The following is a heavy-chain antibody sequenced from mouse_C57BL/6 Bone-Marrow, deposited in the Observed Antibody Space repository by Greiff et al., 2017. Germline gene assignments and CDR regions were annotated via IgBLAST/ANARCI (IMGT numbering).Heavy chain of an antibody. CDR2: ISSGGSYT. CDR1: GFTFSSYG. J-gene: IGHJ2*01. Sequence: EVQLVESGGDLVKPGGSLKLSCAASGFTFSSYGMSWVRQTPDKRLEWVATISSGGSYTYYPDSVKGRFTISRDNAKNTLYLQMSSLKSEDTAMYYCARSWAVDYWGQGTTLTVSS. V-gene: IGHV5-6*01. D-gene: IGHD4-1*01. CDR3: ARSWAVDY.